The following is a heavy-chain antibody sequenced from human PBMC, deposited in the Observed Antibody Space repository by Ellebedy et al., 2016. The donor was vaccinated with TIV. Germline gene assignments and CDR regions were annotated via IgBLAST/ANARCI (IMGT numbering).Heavy chain of an antibody. D-gene: IGHD2-15*01. CDR1: GFTFNVYA. Sequence: PGGSLRLSCVASGFTFNVYAMSWVRQAPGKGLEWVSGVGGNGGKTYYADSVKGRFTISRDDSKNTLYLEMNSLRAEDTAVYYCAKRGYCSGGTCLGNFDSWGQGTLVTVSS. V-gene: IGHV3-23*01. CDR2: VGGNGGKT. CDR3: AKRGYCSGGTCLGNFDS. J-gene: IGHJ4*02.